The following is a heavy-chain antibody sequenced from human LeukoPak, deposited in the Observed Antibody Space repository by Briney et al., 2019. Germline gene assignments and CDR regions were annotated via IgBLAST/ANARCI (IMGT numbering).Heavy chain of an antibody. V-gene: IGHV4-4*07. CDR2: IYTSGST. Sequence: SETLSLTCAVYGGSFSGYYWSWIRQPAGKGLEWLGRIYTSGSTNYNPSLKSRVTMSVDTSKNQFSLKLSSVTAADTAVYYCARDYGDYVRYYYYMDVWGKGTTVTVSS. D-gene: IGHD4-17*01. J-gene: IGHJ6*03. CDR3: ARDYGDYVRYYYYMDV. CDR1: GGSFSGYY.